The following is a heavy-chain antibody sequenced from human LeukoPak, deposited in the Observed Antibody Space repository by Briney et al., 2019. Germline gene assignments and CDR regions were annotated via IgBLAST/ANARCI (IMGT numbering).Heavy chain of an antibody. Sequence: PGGSLRLSCAASGLTFSSYAMNWVRQAPGKGLEWVSAISGSGGNTYYADSVKGRFTISRDNSKNTLYLQMNSLRAEDTAVYYCAKVHETGYSSGWYVYWGQGTLVTVSS. J-gene: IGHJ4*02. V-gene: IGHV3-23*01. CDR3: AKVHETGYSSGWYVY. CDR2: ISGSGGNT. D-gene: IGHD6-19*01. CDR1: GLTFSSYA.